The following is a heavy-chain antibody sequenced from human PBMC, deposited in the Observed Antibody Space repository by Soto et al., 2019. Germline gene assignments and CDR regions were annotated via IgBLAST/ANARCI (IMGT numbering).Heavy chain of an antibody. CDR1: GFTFSSYG. J-gene: IGHJ6*03. V-gene: IGHV3-30*18. Sequence: GGSLRLSCAASGFTFSSYGMHWVRQAPGKGLEWVAGISYDGSNKYYADSVKGRFTISRDNSKNTLYLKMNSLSAEDTAVYYCANGAPAVAGTNYYYYIDVWGQGTPVTVSS. CDR2: ISYDGSNK. CDR3: ANGAPAVAGTNYYYYIDV. D-gene: IGHD6-19*01.